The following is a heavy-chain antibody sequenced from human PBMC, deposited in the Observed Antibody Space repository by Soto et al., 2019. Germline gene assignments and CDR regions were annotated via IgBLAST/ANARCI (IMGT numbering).Heavy chain of an antibody. Sequence: GGSLRLSCAASGFTFSSYAMSWVRQAPGKGLEWVSGISGSGGTTYYADSVKGRFTISRDNSRNTLYLQMIGLRAGDTAVYYCAKGDRSYCGADCYSDHWGQGTLVTVSS. CDR1: GFTFSSYA. V-gene: IGHV3-23*01. CDR2: ISGSGGTT. D-gene: IGHD2-21*02. J-gene: IGHJ5*02. CDR3: AKGDRSYCGADCYSDH.